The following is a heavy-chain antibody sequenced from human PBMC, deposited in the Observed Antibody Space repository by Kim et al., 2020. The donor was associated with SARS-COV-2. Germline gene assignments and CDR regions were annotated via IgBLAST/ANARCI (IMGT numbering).Heavy chain of an antibody. CDR2: GSNK. Sequence: GSNKYYADSVKGRLTISRDNSKNTLYLQMNSLRAEDTTVYYCARGAGFEYWGQGTLVTVSS. D-gene: IGHD6-19*01. J-gene: IGHJ4*02. CDR3: ARGAGFEY. V-gene: IGHV3-30*01.